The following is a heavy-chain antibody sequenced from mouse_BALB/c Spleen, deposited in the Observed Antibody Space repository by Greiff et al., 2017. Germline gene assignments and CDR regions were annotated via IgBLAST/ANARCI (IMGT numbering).Heavy chain of an antibody. Sequence: QVQLQQPGAELVMPGASVKMSCKASGYTFTDYWMHWVKQRPGQGLEWIGAIDTSDSYTSYNQKFKGKATLTVDESSSTAYMQLSSLTSEDSAVYYCARYGSSFYYFDCWGQGTTLTVSS. CDR2: IDTSDSYT. J-gene: IGHJ2*01. V-gene: IGHV1-69*01. D-gene: IGHD1-1*01. CDR1: GYTFTDYW. CDR3: ARYGSSFYYFDC.